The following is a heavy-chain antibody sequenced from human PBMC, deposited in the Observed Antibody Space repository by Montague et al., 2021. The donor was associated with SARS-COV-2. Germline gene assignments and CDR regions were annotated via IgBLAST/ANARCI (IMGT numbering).Heavy chain of an antibody. Sequence: SETLSLTCTVSGASISSRSYYWGWIRQPPGKGLEWIGFKYYSGSTYYNPTLKSRVTISVDTSKNQFSLKLSSVNAAGTAVNYCARVKRGYYYGLGVSAHCAYWGQGTLVTISS. D-gene: IGHD3-10*01. CDR1: GASISSRSYY. J-gene: IGHJ4*02. V-gene: IGHV4-39*01. CDR2: KYYSGST. CDR3: ARVKRGYYYGLGVSAHCAY.